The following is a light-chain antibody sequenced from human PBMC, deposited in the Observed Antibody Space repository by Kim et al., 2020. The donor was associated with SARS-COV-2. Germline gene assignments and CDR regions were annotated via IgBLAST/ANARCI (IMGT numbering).Light chain of an antibody. CDR3: QQYGSSQT. J-gene: IGKJ1*01. CDR1: QSVSSSN. CDR2: GAS. V-gene: IGKV3-20*01. Sequence: LSPGERATLSCRASQSVSSSNLAWYQQKPGQAPRLIIYGASSRATGIPDRFSGSGSGTDFTLTISRLEPEDFAVYYCQQYGSSQTFGQGTKVDIK.